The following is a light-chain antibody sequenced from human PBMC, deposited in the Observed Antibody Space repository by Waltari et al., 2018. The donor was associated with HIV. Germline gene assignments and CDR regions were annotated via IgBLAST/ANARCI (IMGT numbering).Light chain of an antibody. J-gene: IGLJ3*02. V-gene: IGLV2-8*01. CDR1: SSDVGGYNY. Sequence: QSALTQPPSASGSPGQSVTISCTGSSSDVGGYNYVSWYQQHPGKAPKLIIYEVTKRPSGVPDRFSGSKSGNTASLTVSGLQAEEGADYYCSSYPGSFPWVFGGGTKLTVL. CDR3: SSYPGSFPWV. CDR2: EVT.